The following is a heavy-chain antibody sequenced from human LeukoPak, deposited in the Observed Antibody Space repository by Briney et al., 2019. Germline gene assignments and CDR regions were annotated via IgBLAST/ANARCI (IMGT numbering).Heavy chain of an antibody. D-gene: IGHD3-9*01. CDR3: ARGVDHDGSYYYYMDV. CDR1: GGSFSGYY. V-gene: IGHV4-34*01. J-gene: IGHJ6*03. CDR2: INHSGST. Sequence: SETLSPTCAVYGGSFSGYYWSWICQPPGTGQGWVVEINHSGSTNYNPSLKSRVTISVDTSKHQFSLKLSSVTAADTAVYYCARGVDHDGSYYYYMDVWGKGTTVTVSS.